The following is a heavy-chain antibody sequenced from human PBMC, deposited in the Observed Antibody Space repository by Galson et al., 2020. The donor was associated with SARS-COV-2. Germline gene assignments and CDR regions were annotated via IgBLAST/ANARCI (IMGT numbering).Heavy chain of an antibody. Sequence: SETLSLTCTVSGGSISSGGYYWSWIRQHPGKGLEWIGYIYYSGSTYYNPSLKSRVTISVDTSKNQFSLKLSSVTAADTAVYYCARDRTTGVGEFDYWGQGTLVTVSS. D-gene: IGHD3-16*01. CDR3: ARDRTTGVGEFDY. CDR2: IYYSGST. CDR1: GGSISSGGYY. J-gene: IGHJ4*02. V-gene: IGHV4-31*03.